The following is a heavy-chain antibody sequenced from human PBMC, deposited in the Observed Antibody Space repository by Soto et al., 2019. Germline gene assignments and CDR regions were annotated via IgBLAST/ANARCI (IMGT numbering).Heavy chain of an antibody. J-gene: IGHJ5*02. V-gene: IGHV4-30-4*08. CDR3: ARDQDSSSWYWFDP. Sequence: SETLSLTCTVSGGSIISGGYSWSWIRQHPGKGLEWIGYIYYSGSTYYNPSLKSRVTISVDTSKNQFSLKLSSVTAADTAVYYCARDQDSSSWYWFDPWGQGTLVTVS. CDR1: GGSIISGGYS. D-gene: IGHD6-13*01. CDR2: IYYSGST.